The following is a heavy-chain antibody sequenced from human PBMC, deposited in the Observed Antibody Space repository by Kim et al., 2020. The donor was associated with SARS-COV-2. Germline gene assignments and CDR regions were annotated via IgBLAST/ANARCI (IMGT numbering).Heavy chain of an antibody. Sequence: GGSLRLSCAASGFTFSSYEMNWVRQAPGKGLEWVSYISSSGSTIYYADSVKGRFTISRDNAKNSLYLQMNSLRAEDTAVYYCARTPPGSGYYSRHYYGMDVWGQGTTVTVAS. CDR2: ISSSGSTI. V-gene: IGHV3-48*03. CDR1: GFTFSSYE. D-gene: IGHD3-22*01. J-gene: IGHJ6*02. CDR3: ARTPPGSGYYSRHYYGMDV.